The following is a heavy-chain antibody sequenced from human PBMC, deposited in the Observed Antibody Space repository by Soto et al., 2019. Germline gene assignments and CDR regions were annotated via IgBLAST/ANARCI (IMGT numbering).Heavy chain of an antibody. Sequence: QVQLVESGRGVVQPGRSLRLSCAASGFTFSTYGMHWVRQAPGKGLEWVALVWYDGRNKDYADSVKGRFTISRDNSKNTLYMQMNSLRDEDTAVYYCVRAAGYSGNDYVYYYGMDVWGQGTTVTVSS. CDR2: VWYDGRNK. CDR1: GFTFSTYG. J-gene: IGHJ6*02. D-gene: IGHD5-12*01. V-gene: IGHV3-33*01. CDR3: VRAAGYSGNDYVYYYGMDV.